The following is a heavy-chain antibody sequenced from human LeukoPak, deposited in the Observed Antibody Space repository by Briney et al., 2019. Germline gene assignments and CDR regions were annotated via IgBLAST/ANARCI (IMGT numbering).Heavy chain of an antibody. D-gene: IGHD4-17*01. CDR1: GYSISSGYY. CDR2: IYHSGST. Sequence: SETLSLTCTVSGYSISSGYYWGWIRQPPGKGLEWIGSIYHSGSTYYNPSLKSRVTISVDTSKNQFSLKLSSVTAADTAVYYCARGGGIYGDYVDYNWFDPWGQGTLVTVSS. J-gene: IGHJ5*02. CDR3: ARGGGIYGDYVDYNWFDP. V-gene: IGHV4-38-2*02.